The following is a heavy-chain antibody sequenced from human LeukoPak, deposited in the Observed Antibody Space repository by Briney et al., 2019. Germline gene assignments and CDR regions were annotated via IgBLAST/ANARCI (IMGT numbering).Heavy chain of an antibody. D-gene: IGHD5-18*01. CDR1: GYTFTSYG. Sequence: ASVKVSCKASGYTFTSYGINWVRQAPGQGLEWMGWITPYNNNAKYAQKFQGRVTMTTDTSTDIAYMDLRSLGSDDTAMYYCARDLIYDNTGSARDTNDAFDIWGQGTMLIVPS. V-gene: IGHV1-18*04. J-gene: IGHJ3*02. CDR2: ITPYNNNA. CDR3: ARDLIYDNTGSARDTNDAFDI.